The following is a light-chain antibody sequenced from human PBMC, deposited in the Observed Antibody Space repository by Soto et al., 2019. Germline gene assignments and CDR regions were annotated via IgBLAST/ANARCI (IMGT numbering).Light chain of an antibody. J-gene: IGKJ2*01. CDR1: QDISSY. CDR2: AAA. Sequence: AIRMTQSPSSFSASTGDRVTITCRASQDISSYLAWYQQKVGTAPKLLIYAAATLQRGAPSRFSGSGSGTDVTLTISRLQAEDFATYYCQQYFSYPYTFGQGTKLEI. CDR3: QQYFSYPYT. V-gene: IGKV1-8*01.